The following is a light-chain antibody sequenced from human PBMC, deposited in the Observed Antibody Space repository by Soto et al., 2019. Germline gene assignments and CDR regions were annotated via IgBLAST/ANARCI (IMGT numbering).Light chain of an antibody. CDR2: DVS. J-gene: IGLJ2*01. Sequence: QSATTQPASVSGSPGQSTTISCTGTITDIGSSNYVSWYKQHPGKAPKLMIYDVSNRPSGVSNRFSGSKSGDTASLTISRLQAEDEADYYCSSYTTTSTWVFGGGTKVTVL. V-gene: IGLV2-14*01. CDR3: SSYTTTSTWV. CDR1: ITDIGSSNY.